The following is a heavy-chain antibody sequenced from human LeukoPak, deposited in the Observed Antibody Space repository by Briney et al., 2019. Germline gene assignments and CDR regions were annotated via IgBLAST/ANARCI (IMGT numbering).Heavy chain of an antibody. D-gene: IGHD2-15*01. J-gene: IGHJ4*02. CDR3: ARGEVVAATYFDY. Sequence: GGSLRLSCAASGFTFSSYAMHWVRQAPGKGLEWVAVISYDGSNKYYADSVKGRFTISRDNSKNTLYLQMNSLRAEDTAVYYCARGEVVAATYFDYWGQGTLVTVSS. CDR2: ISYDGSNK. CDR1: GFTFSSYA. V-gene: IGHV3-30*04.